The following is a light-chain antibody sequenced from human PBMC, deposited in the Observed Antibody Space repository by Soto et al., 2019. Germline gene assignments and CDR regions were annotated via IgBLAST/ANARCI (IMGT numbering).Light chain of an antibody. CDR1: SSDVGGYDS. CDR2: GVT. V-gene: IGLV2-14*01. Sequence: QSVLAQPASVSGSPGQSITISCTGTSSDVGGYDSVCWYQQHPGKAPKVMIYGVTNRPSGVSDRFSGSKSGNTASLTISGLQAEDEDDYYCSSFTSSITYVLGTGTRSPS. J-gene: IGLJ1*01. CDR3: SSFTSSITYV.